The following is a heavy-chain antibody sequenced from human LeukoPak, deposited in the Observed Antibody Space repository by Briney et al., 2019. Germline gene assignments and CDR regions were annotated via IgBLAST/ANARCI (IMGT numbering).Heavy chain of an antibody. V-gene: IGHV4-34*01. CDR3: ARGGYYDSSGYYYGRPSYAFDI. D-gene: IGHD3-22*01. CDR2: INHSGST. J-gene: IGHJ3*02. Sequence: SETLSLTCAVYGGSFSGYYWSWIRQPPGKGLEWIGEINHSGSTNYNPSLKSRVTISVDTSKNQFSLKLSSVTAADTAVYYCARGGYYDSSGYYYGRPSYAFDIWGQGTMVTVSS. CDR1: GGSFSGYY.